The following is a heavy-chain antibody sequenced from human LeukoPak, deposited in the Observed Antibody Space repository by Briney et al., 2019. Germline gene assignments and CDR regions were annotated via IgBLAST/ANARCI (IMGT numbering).Heavy chain of an antibody. CDR2: ISPNSGGT. D-gene: IGHD3-3*01. J-gene: IGHJ4*02. Sequence: ASVKVSCKASGYTFTGYYMHWVRQAPGQGLEWMGWISPNSGGTNYAQKFQGRATMTRDTSISTAYMELNRLRSDDTAVYYCARVGTITGVVIPDYFDYWGQGTLVTVSS. CDR1: GYTFTGYY. V-gene: IGHV1-2*02. CDR3: ARVGTITGVVIPDYFDY.